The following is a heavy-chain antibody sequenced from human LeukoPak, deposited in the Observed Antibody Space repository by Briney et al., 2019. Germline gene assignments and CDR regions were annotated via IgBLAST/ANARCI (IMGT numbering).Heavy chain of an antibody. CDR3: AKDSDPIVVVVAATLAY. CDR2: IRYDGSNK. V-gene: IGHV3-30*02. CDR1: GFTFSSYG. J-gene: IGHJ4*02. Sequence: GGSLRLSCAASGFTFSSYGMHWVRQAPGQGLEWVAFIRYDGSNKYYADSVKGRFTISGDNSKNTLYLQMNSLRAEDTAVYYCAKDSDPIVVVVAATLAYWGQGTLVTVSS. D-gene: IGHD2-15*01.